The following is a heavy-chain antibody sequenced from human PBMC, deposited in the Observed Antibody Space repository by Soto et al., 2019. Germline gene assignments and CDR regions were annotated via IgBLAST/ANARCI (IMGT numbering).Heavy chain of an antibody. CDR2: IIPIFGTA. V-gene: IGHV1-69*05. D-gene: IGHD5-12*01. CDR1: GGTFSSYA. CDR3: ARGPVATENWCDP. J-gene: IGHJ5*02. Sequence: QVQLVQSGAEVKKPGSSVKVSCKASGGTFSSYAISWVRQAPGQGLEWMGGIIPIFGTANYAQKLQGRVTXTXDXXTSTAYMELSRRRAEDTAVYYCARGPVATENWCDPWGQGTLVTVSS.